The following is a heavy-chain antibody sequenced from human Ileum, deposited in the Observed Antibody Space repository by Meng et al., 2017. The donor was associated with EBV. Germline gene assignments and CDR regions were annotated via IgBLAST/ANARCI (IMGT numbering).Heavy chain of an antibody. CDR2: ISGDSIYI. D-gene: IGHD4-11*01. Sequence: EVQLVESGGGLVKPGGSMRLSCAASGFTFSGFTMNWVRQAPGEGLDWVSSISGDSIYISYADSVKGRFTVSRDNAKNSLYLQMNSLRAEDTALYYCTREWDYTPREWGQGTLGTVSS. J-gene: IGHJ4*02. CDR3: TREWDYTPRE. CDR1: GFTFSGFT. V-gene: IGHV3-21*01.